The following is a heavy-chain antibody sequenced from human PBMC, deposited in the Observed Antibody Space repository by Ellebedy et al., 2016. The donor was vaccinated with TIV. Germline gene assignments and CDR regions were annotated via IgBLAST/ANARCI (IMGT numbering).Heavy chain of an antibody. V-gene: IGHV1-69*05. CDR3: ATDRGRGYSYGYDPFAM. CDR1: GYTFSNYA. Sequence: AASVKVSCKASGYTFSNYAFSWVRQAPGQGLEWMGAVNPMFDTTAFAQKFQGRVTFTTDNSTGTAYMELTRLTSDDTAVDYCATDRGRGYSYGYDPFAMWGQGTVVTVSS. D-gene: IGHD5-12*01. J-gene: IGHJ3*02. CDR2: VNPMFDTT.